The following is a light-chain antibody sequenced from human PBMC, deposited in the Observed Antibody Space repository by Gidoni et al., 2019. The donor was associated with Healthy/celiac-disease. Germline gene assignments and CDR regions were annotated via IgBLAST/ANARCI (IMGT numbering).Light chain of an antibody. CDR1: QSVLESPNNKNY. V-gene: IGKV4-1*01. CDR3: QQYYSTPYT. J-gene: IGKJ2*01. Sequence: DIVLTQYPDSLAVSLCERATINCMSSQSVLESPNNKNYLAWYQQKPGQPPKLLIYWASTRESGVPERFSGSGSGTDFTLTISSLQAEDLAVYYCQQYYSTPYTFGQGTKLEIK. CDR2: WAS.